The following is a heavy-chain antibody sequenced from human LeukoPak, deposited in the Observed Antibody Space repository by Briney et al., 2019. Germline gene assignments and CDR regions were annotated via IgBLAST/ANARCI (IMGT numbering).Heavy chain of an antibody. J-gene: IGHJ3*02. CDR1: GFTVSFNY. V-gene: IGHV3-53*01. D-gene: IGHD5-12*01. CDR2: IYSGDST. CDR3: STVSGSDSDAFDI. Sequence: GGSLRLSCAASGFTVSFNYMSWVREAPGKGLEWVSVIYSGDSTYYADSVKGRFTTSRDNSKNRLYLQMNSLRAEDTAVYYCSTVSGSDSDAFDIWGQGTMVTVSS.